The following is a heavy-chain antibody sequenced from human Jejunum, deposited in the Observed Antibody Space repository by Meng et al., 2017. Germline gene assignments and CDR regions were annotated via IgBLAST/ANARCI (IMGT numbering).Heavy chain of an antibody. V-gene: IGHV4-59*08. CDR3: ARGHQVDP. J-gene: IGHJ5*02. Sequence: QVQLQESGPGLVKPSETLSLTCTVSGGSINSYYWGWIRQPPGRGLELIGYIYYTGSTNYTPSLKSRVTLSVDTSKNQFSLRLSSVTAADTAVYYCARGHQVDPWGPGTLVTVSS. D-gene: IGHD2-2*01. CDR2: IYYTGST. CDR1: GGSINSYY.